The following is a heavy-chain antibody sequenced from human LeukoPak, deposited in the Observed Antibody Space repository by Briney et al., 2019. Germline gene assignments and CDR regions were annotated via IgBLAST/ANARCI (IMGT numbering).Heavy chain of an antibody. CDR1: GGSISNYY. CDR2: IYAGGKT. V-gene: IGHV4-4*07. Sequence: SETLSLTCTVSGGSISNYYWSWIRQPAGKGLEWIGRIYAGGKTDHNPSLKSRVTMSVDTSKNQFSLRLGSVTAADTAVYYCAREHKDYDGDGYYYGYWGRGTLVTVSS. J-gene: IGHJ4*02. CDR3: AREHKDYDGDGYYYGY. D-gene: IGHD2-21*02.